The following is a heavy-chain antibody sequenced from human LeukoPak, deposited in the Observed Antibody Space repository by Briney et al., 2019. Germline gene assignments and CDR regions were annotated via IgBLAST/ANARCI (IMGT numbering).Heavy chain of an antibody. Sequence: GGSLRLSCAASRFTFSIYDTNCVREAPRKGLEWVSFISSSGTTIDYADFVKGRFTISRDNTKNSLYLQMNSLRVEDTAIYHCERSFDIWGQGTMVTVSP. CDR3: ERSFDI. CDR1: RFTFSIYD. CDR2: ISSSGTTI. V-gene: IGHV3-48*03. J-gene: IGHJ3*02.